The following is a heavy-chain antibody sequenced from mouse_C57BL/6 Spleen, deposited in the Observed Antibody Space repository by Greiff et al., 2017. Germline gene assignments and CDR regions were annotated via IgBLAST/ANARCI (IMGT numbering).Heavy chain of an antibody. J-gene: IGHJ1*03. D-gene: IGHD1-1*01. CDR1: GFTFSDYY. Sequence: EVPGVESGGGLVQPGGSLKLSCAASGFTFSDYYMYWVRQTPEKRLEWVAYISNGGGSTYYPDTVKGRFTISRDNAKNTLYLQMSRLKSEDTAMYYCARLETTVVAHWYFDVWGTGTTVTVSS. V-gene: IGHV5-12*01. CDR2: ISNGGGST. CDR3: ARLETTVVAHWYFDV.